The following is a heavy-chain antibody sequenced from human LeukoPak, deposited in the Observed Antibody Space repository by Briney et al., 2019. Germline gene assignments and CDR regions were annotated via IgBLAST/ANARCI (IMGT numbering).Heavy chain of an antibody. J-gene: IGHJ4*02. CDR2: IYSGGST. CDR1: GFTVSSNY. D-gene: IGHD6-19*01. CDR3: ASQYSSGEPFDY. V-gene: IGHV3-53*04. Sequence: GGSLRLSGAASGFTVSSNYMSWVRQAPGKGLEWVSVIYSGGSTYYADSVKGRFTISRHNSKNTLYLQMNSLRAEDTAVYHCASQYSSGEPFDYWGQGTLVTVSS.